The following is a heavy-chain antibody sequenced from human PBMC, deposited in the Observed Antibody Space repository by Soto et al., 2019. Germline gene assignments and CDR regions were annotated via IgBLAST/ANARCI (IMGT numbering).Heavy chain of an antibody. V-gene: IGHV1-8*01. Sequence: GASVKVSCKASGYTFTSYDINWVRQATGQGLEWMGWMNPNSGNTGYAQKFQGGVTMTRNTSISTAYMELRSLRSDDTAVYYCARHLGYCSGGSCRRWFDPWGQGTLVTVSS. CDR1: GYTFTSYD. D-gene: IGHD2-15*01. CDR3: ARHLGYCSGGSCRRWFDP. J-gene: IGHJ5*02. CDR2: MNPNSGNT.